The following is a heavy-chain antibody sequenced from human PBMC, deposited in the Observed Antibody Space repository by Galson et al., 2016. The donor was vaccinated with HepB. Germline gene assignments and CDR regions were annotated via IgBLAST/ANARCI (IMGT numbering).Heavy chain of an antibody. V-gene: IGHV3-30*18. CDR2: DSVHGGRK. J-gene: IGHJ4*02. CDR1: GFTFNKYG. D-gene: IGHD2/OR15-2a*01. CDR3: AKRHEYCPPVGCSVDY. Sequence: SLRLSCAASGFTFNKYGMHWVRQAPGKGLEWVAADSVHGGRKWYADSVKGRFTISRDNSNNMLFLQMGSLRPDDTAVYYCAKRHEYCPPVGCSVDYWGQGTLVSVSS.